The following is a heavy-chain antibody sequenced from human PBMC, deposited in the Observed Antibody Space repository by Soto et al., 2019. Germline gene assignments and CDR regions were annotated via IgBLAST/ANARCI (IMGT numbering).Heavy chain of an antibody. CDR3: AKEWAANYYYYGMDV. CDR2: ISYDGSNK. D-gene: IGHD6-13*01. Sequence: QVQLVESGGGVVQPGRSLRLSCAASGFTFSSYGMHWVRQAPGKGPEWVAVISYDGSNKYYADSVKGRFTISRDNSKNTLYLQMNSLSAEDTAVYYCAKEWAANYYYYGMDVWVQGTTVTVSS. V-gene: IGHV3-30*18. CDR1: GFTFSSYG. J-gene: IGHJ6*02.